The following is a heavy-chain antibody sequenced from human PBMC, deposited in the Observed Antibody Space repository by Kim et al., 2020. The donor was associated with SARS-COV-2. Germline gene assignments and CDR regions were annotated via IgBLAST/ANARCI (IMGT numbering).Heavy chain of an antibody. Sequence: GGSLRLSCVASGFPFAGFSVGSYWMSWVRQAPGKGLEWVANIKQAGTREYYVESMKGRFTISSDNAQNSLYLEMTSLRADDTAVYYCAGTVAGRIDAFDIGGQGTMVTVSP. J-gene: IGHJ3*02. V-gene: IGHV3-7*03. D-gene: IGHD6-19*01. CDR2: IKQAGTRE. CDR1: GFPFAGFSVGSYW. CDR3: AGTVAGRIDAFDI.